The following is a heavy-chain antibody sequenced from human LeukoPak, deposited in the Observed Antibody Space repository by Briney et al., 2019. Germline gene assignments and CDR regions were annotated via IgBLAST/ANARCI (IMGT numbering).Heavy chain of an antibody. CDR3: ARSRSSSWWFAFDI. J-gene: IGHJ3*02. Sequence: SETLPLTCTVSGGSISNNYWSWIRQPPGKGLEWIGNVYYSGSTNYNPSLKSRLTISVDTSKNQFSLRLSFVTAADTAVYYCARSRSSSWWFAFDIWGQGTMVTVSS. D-gene: IGHD6-13*01. CDR2: VYYSGST. V-gene: IGHV4-59*01. CDR1: GGSISNNY.